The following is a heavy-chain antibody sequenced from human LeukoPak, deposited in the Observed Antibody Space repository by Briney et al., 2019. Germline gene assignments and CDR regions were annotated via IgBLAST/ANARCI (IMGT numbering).Heavy chain of an antibody. CDR2: FDPEDGET. CDR1: GYTLTELS. J-gene: IGHJ4*02. Sequence: ASVTVSCKVSGYTLTELSMHWVRQAPGKGLEGMRGFDPEDGETIYAQKFQGRVTMTEDTSTDTAYMELSSLRSEDTAVYYCARGFRDRIQLWGSGGYYFDYWGQGTLVTVSS. CDR3: ARGFRDRIQLWGSGGYYFDY. V-gene: IGHV1-24*01. D-gene: IGHD5-18*01.